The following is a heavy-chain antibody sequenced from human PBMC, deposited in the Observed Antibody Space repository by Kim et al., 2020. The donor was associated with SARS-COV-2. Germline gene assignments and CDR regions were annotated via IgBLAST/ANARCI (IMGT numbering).Heavy chain of an antibody. CDR2: IWYDGSNK. Sequence: GGSLRLSCAASGFTFSSYGMHWVRQAPGKGLEWVAVIWYDGSNKYYADSVKGRFTISRDNSKNTLYLQMNSLRAEDTAVYYCARSPKTNYYYYYMDVWGKGTMVTVSS. CDR3: ARSPKTNYYYYYMDV. V-gene: IGHV3-33*01. J-gene: IGHJ6*03. CDR1: GFTFSSYG.